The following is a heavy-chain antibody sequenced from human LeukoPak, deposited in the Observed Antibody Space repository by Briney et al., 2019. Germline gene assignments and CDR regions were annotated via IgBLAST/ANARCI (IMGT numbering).Heavy chain of an antibody. D-gene: IGHD3-22*01. CDR1: GFTFGDYA. CDR3: TLVSGDYDSNY. Sequence: GGSLRLSCTASGFTFGDYAMSWFRQAPGKGLEWVGFIRSKAYGGTTEYAASVKGRFTISRDDSKSIAYLQMNSLKTEDTAVYYCTLVSGDYDSNYWGQGTLVTVSS. J-gene: IGHJ4*02. V-gene: IGHV3-49*03. CDR2: IRSKAYGGTT.